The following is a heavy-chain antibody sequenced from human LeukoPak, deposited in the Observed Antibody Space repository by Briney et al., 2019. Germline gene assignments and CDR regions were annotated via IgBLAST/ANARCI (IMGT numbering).Heavy chain of an antibody. CDR3: ARATLPYSSGWDTYYYYGMDV. CDR1: GFIFSSYW. V-gene: IGHV3-30-3*01. D-gene: IGHD6-19*01. CDR2: ISYDGSNK. Sequence: GGSLRLSCAASGFIFSSYWMHWVRQAPGKGLGWVAVISYDGSNKYYADSVKGRFTISRDNSKNTLYLQMNSLRAEDTAVYYCARATLPYSSGWDTYYYYGMDVWGQGTTVTVSS. J-gene: IGHJ6*02.